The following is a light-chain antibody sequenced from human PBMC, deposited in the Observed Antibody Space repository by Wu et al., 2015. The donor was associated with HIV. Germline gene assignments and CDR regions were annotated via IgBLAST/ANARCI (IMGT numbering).Light chain of an antibody. Sequence: DIQMTQSPFTLSASVGDRVTITCRASQSISTFLAWYQQKPGKAPKVLIYKASTLESGVPSRFSGSGSGTEFTLTISSLQPNDFATYYCQQHKSYPLTFGGGTKGGHQT. CDR2: KAS. J-gene: IGKJ4*01. CDR3: QQHKSYPLT. V-gene: IGKV1-5*03. CDR1: QSISTF.